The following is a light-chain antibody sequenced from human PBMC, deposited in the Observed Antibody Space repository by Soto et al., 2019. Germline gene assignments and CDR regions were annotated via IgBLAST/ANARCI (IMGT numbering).Light chain of an antibody. V-gene: IGKV1-39*01. CDR2: TAS. J-gene: IGKJ4*01. Sequence: DIHMTQSPATLYASVGDSVTITFRASQSISSYLTWYQQKPGKAPKLIISTASGLQSGVLSRFSGTGSGTDCTRTISELQSGDLGTYCCQQSYTITLTFGGGTKVDIK. CDR1: QSISSY. CDR3: QQSYTITLT.